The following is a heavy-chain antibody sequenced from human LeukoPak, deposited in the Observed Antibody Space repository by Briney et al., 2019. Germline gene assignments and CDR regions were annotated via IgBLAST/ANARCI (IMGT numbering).Heavy chain of an antibody. CDR1: GYTFTSYG. J-gene: IGHJ4*02. Sequence: GASVKVSCKASGYTFTSYGISWVRQAPGQGLEWMGWISAYNGNTNYAQKLQGRVTMTTDTSTSTAYMELGSLRSDDTAVYYCARVPPMNYYDSSGYRGSFDYWGQGTLVTVSS. D-gene: IGHD3-22*01. CDR2: ISAYNGNT. CDR3: ARVPPMNYYDSSGYRGSFDY. V-gene: IGHV1-18*01.